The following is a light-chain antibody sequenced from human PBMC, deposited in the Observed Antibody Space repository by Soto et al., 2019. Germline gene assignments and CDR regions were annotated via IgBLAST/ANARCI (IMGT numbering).Light chain of an antibody. CDR3: QQYNVYWT. CDR2: DAS. V-gene: IGKV1-5*01. CDR1: HSISSL. J-gene: IGKJ1*01. Sequence: DIQMTQSPSTLSASVGDRVTITCRASHSISSLLAWYQQKPGKAPKLLIFDASSLQSGVPSRFSGSGSGTELTLTISSLQPDDFATYYCQQYNVYWTFGQGTKVDIK.